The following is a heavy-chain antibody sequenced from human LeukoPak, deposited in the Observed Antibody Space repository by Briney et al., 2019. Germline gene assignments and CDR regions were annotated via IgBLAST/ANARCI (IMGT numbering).Heavy chain of an antibody. V-gene: IGHV4-4*07. CDR2: IYTSGST. D-gene: IGHD6-13*01. CDR1: GGCISSYY. CDR3: ARDLLAAAGLTNYYYYMDV. J-gene: IGHJ6*03. Sequence: SETLSLTCTVSGGCISSYYWSWIRQPAGKGLEWIGRIYTSGSTNYNPSLKSRVTMSVDTSKNQFSLKLSSVTAADTAVYYCARDLLAAAGLTNYYYYMDVWGKGTTVTVSS.